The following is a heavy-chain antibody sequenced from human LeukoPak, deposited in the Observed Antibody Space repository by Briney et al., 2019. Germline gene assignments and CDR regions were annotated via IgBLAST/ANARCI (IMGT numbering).Heavy chain of an antibody. D-gene: IGHD5-12*01. V-gene: IGHV1-69*04. CDR2: IIPILGIA. CDR3: ARDPSGYDQGYYYGMDV. J-gene: IGHJ6*02. CDR1: GGTFSSYA. Sequence: SVKVSCKASGGTFSSYAISWVRQAPGQGLEWMGRIIPILGIANYAQKFQGRVTITADKSTSTAYMGLSSLRSEDTAVYYCARDPSGYDQGYYYGMDVWGQGTTVTVSS.